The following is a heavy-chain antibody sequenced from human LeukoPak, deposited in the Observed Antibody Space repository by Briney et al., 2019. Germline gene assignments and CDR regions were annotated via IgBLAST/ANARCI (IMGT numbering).Heavy chain of an antibody. CDR1: GFTLSSYA. D-gene: IGHD6-19*01. J-gene: IGHJ4*02. CDR2: ISGSGGST. Sequence: GGSLRLSCAASGFTLSSYAMSWVRQAPGKGLEWVSAISGSGGSTYYADSVKGRFTISRDNSKNTLYLQMNSLRAEDTAVYYCARHGYSSGWYEGYFDYWGQGTLVTVSS. CDR3: ARHGYSSGWYEGYFDY. V-gene: IGHV3-23*01.